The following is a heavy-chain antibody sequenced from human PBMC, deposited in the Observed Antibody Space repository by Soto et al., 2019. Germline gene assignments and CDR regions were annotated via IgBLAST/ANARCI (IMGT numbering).Heavy chain of an antibody. CDR1: GGTFSSYA. J-gene: IGHJ6*02. CDR2: IIPIFGTA. V-gene: IGHV1-69*06. Sequence: QVQLVQSGAEVKKPGSSVKVSCKASGGTFSSYAISWVRQAPGQGLEWMGGIIPIFGTANYAQKFQGRVTITADKSTRTAYMELSSLRSEDTAVYYCARSPGDYNAYYYYYYGMDVWGQGTTVTVSS. D-gene: IGHD4-4*01. CDR3: ARSPGDYNAYYYYYYGMDV.